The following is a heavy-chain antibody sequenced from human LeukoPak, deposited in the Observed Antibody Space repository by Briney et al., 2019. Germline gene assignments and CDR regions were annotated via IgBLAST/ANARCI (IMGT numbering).Heavy chain of an antibody. D-gene: IGHD3-3*01. CDR2: ISSSSSYI. Sequence: TGGSLRLSCAASGFTFSSYSMNWVRQAPGKGLEWVSSISSSSSYIYYADSVKGRFTISRDNAKNSLYLQMNSLRAEDTAVYYCARGIFGVAATYYFDYWGQGTLVTVSS. CDR1: GFTFSSYS. CDR3: ARGIFGVAATYYFDY. J-gene: IGHJ4*02. V-gene: IGHV3-21*01.